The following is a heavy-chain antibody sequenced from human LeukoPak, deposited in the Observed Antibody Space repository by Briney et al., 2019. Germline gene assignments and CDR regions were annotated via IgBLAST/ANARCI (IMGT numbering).Heavy chain of an antibody. CDR3: ARQGSGWYYAFDI. CDR1: GYSFTNYW. D-gene: IGHD6-19*01. V-gene: IGHV5-51*01. Sequence: LGSYLKIPCNGSGYSFTNYWIGWVRQMPGKGLEWMGIIYPRDSDTRYTPTFQGQVTISADKSINTAYLQWSSLKASDTAMYYCARQGSGWYYAFDIWGQGAMVTVS. J-gene: IGHJ3*02. CDR2: IYPRDSDT.